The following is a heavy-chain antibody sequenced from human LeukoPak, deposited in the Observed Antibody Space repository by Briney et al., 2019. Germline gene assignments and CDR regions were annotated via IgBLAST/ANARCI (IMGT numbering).Heavy chain of an antibody. V-gene: IGHV3-13*01. CDR2: IGTAGDT. CDR3: ARGMGNYYDSSGYYGFDY. CDR1: GFTFSIYD. J-gene: IGHJ4*02. D-gene: IGHD3-22*01. Sequence: PGGSLRLSCAASGFTFSIYDMHWVRQATGKGLEWVSAIGTAGDTYYPGSVKGRFTISRENAKNSLYLQMNSLRAGDTAVYYCARGMGNYYDSSGYYGFDYWGQGTLVTVSS.